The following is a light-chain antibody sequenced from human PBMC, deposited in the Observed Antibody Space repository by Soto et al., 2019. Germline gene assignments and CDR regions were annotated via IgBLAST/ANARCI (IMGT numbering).Light chain of an antibody. J-gene: IGLJ1*01. Sequence: QSALTQPASVSGSPGQSITISCTGTSSDIGTYNYVSWYQQHPGQAPKLMIYDVSNRPSGVSDRFSGSKSGNTASLTISGVQAEDEADYYCYSCSRSSGTRYVFGTGTKVTVL. V-gene: IGLV2-14*03. CDR3: YSCSRSSGTRYV. CDR1: SSDIGTYNY. CDR2: DVS.